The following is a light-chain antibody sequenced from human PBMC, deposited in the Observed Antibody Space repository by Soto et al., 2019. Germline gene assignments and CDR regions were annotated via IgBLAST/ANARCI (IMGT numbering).Light chain of an antibody. CDR3: QTWGTGIGV. Sequence: QSVLTQSPSASASLGASVKLTCTLSSGHSSYAIAWHQQQPEKGPRYLMNVNSDGSHSKGDGIPDRFSGSSSGAERYLTISSLQSEDEADYYCQTWGTGIGVFGGGTKVTVL. CDR1: SGHSSYA. V-gene: IGLV4-69*01. CDR2: VNSDGSH. J-gene: IGLJ3*02.